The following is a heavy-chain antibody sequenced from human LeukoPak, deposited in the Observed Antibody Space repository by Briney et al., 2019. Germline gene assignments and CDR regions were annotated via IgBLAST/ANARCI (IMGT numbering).Heavy chain of an antibody. CDR2: TGSTGVST. V-gene: IGHV3-23*01. J-gene: IGHJ4*02. D-gene: IGHD2-2*01. CDR1: GFTFSSYA. Sequence: GGSLRLSCASSGFTFSSYAMNWVRQAPGKGLELVSGTGSTGVSTFYADPVKGRFTVSRDNSKNTLSLQMNSLRAEDTAAYYCAKDPGVVPAHYFDYWGQRTLVTVSS. CDR3: AKDPGVVPAHYFDY.